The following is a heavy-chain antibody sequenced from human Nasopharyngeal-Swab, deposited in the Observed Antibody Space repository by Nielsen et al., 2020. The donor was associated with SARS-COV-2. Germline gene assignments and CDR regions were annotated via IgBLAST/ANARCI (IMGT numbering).Heavy chain of an antibody. V-gene: IGHV3-74*01. J-gene: IGHJ4*02. D-gene: IGHD1-26*01. Sequence: GESLKISCAASGFTFSSYWMHWVRQAPGKGLVRVSRINSDGSSTSYADSVKGRFTISRDNAKNTLYLQMNSLRAEDTAVYYCARDTQWELRFDYWGQGTLVTVSS. CDR1: GFTFSSYW. CDR3: ARDTQWELRFDY. CDR2: INSDGSST.